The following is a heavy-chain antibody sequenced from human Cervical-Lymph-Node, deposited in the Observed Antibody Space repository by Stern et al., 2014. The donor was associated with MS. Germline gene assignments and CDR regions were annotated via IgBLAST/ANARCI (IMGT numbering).Heavy chain of an antibody. CDR1: GFSFSAYS. Sequence: EDQLVESGGGLVQPGGSLRLSCSASGFSFSAYSMNWVRQAPGKRLEWVSYVSGSSNSVFYADSVKGRFTISRDNAKNSVYLHMDSLRDGDTAVYYCARVDSATYFAFDIWGQGTMVTVSS. J-gene: IGHJ3*02. V-gene: IGHV3-48*02. D-gene: IGHD2/OR15-2a*01. CDR3: ARVDSATYFAFDI. CDR2: VSGSSNSV.